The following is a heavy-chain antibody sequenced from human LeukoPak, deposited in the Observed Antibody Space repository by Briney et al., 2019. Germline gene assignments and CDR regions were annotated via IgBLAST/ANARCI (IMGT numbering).Heavy chain of an antibody. J-gene: IGHJ4*02. CDR3: ARVGGSSDLGY. CDR1: GFTFSSYS. Sequence: GGSLRLSCAASGFTFSSYSMNWVRQAPGKGLEWVSYISSSSSTIYYADSVKGRFTISRDNAKNSLYLQMNSLRAEDTAVYYCARVGGSSDLGYWGQGTLVTVSS. CDR2: ISSSSSTI. V-gene: IGHV3-48*01. D-gene: IGHD1-26*01.